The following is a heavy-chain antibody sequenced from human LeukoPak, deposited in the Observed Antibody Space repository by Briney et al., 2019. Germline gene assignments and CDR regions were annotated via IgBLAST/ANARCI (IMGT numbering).Heavy chain of an antibody. CDR2: INPNSGGT. D-gene: IGHD6-19*01. Sequence: ASVKVSCKASGYTFTGYYMHWVRQAPGQGLEWMGWINPNSGGTNYAQKFQGRVTMTRDTSISTAYMELSRLRSYDTAVYYCARDVQWLVLKSYFDYWGQGTLVTVSS. CDR1: GYTFTGYY. V-gene: IGHV1-2*02. J-gene: IGHJ4*02. CDR3: ARDVQWLVLKSYFDY.